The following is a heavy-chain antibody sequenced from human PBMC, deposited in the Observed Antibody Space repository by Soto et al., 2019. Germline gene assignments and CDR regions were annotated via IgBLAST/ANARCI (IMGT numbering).Heavy chain of an antibody. J-gene: IGHJ3*02. V-gene: IGHV6-1*01. Sequence: SQTLSLTCAISGDSVSSNSAAWNWIRQSPSRGLEWLGRTYYRSKWYKDYAVSVKSRITINPDTSKNQFSLQLNSVTPEDTAVYYCARQGPYYDILTGSPGALDIWGQGTMVTVSS. D-gene: IGHD3-9*01. CDR2: TYYRSKWYK. CDR3: ARQGPYYDILTGSPGALDI. CDR1: GDSVSSNSAA.